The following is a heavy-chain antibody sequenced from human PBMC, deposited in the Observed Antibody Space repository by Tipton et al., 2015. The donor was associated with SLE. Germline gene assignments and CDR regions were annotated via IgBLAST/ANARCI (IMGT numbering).Heavy chain of an antibody. CDR2: ISSSGSSV. D-gene: IGHD2-15*01. V-gene: IGHV3-11*04. J-gene: IGHJ4*02. CDR1: GGSFSVYY. CDR3: SRGWATPDY. Sequence: SLRLSCAVYGGSFSVYYWSWIRQAPGKGLDWVSSISSSGSSVYYADSVKGRFTISRDNAKNSLYLQMDSLRAEDTAVYYCSRGWATPDYWGQGTLVTVSS.